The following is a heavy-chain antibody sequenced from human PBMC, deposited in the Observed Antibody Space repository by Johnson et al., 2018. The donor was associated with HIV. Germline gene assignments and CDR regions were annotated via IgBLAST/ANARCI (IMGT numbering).Heavy chain of an antibody. J-gene: IGHJ3*02. CDR3: ARVIGYDSSGKAFDI. CDR2: INWNGGST. Sequence: VQLVESGGGVVQPGRSLRLSCAASGFTFSSYAMHWVRQAPGKGLEWVSGINWNGGSTGYADSVKGRFTISRDNAKNSLYVQMNSLRAEDTALYHCARVIGYDSSGKAFDIWGQGTMVTVSS. CDR1: GFTFSSYA. V-gene: IGHV3-20*01. D-gene: IGHD3-22*01.